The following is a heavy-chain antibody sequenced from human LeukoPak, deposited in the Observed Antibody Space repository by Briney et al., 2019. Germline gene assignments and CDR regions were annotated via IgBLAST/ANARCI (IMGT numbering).Heavy chain of an antibody. CDR1: GGSISSGGYY. V-gene: IGHV4-31*03. CDR2: IYYSGST. D-gene: IGHD5-18*01. Sequence: PSETLSLTCTVSGGSISSGGYYWSWIRQHPGKGLEWIGYIYYSGSTYYNPSLKSRVTISVDTSKNQFSLKLSSVTAADTAVYYCARVGYSYDPTAYYYYYYGMDVWGQGTTVTVSS. CDR3: ARVGYSYDPTAYYYYYYGMDV. J-gene: IGHJ6*02.